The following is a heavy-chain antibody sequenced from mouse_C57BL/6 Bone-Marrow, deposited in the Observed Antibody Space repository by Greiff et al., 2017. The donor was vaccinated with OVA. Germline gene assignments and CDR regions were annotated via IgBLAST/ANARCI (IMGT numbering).Heavy chain of an antibody. D-gene: IGHD4-1*01. V-gene: IGHV3-6*01. CDR3: ARWLGRYFDV. CDR1: GYSITSGYY. J-gene: IGHJ1*03. Sequence: VQLKESGPGLVKPSQSLSLTCSVTGYSITSGYYWNWIRQFPGNKLEWMGYISYDGSNNYNPSLKNRISITRDTSKNQFFLKLNSVTTEDTATYYCARWLGRYFDVWGTGTTVTVSS. CDR2: ISYDGSN.